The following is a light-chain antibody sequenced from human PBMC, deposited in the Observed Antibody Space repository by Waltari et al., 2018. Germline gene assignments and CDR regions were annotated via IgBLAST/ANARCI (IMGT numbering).Light chain of an antibody. CDR2: NTN. V-gene: IGLV8-61*01. J-gene: IGLJ3*02. Sequence: HTVVTQEPSFSLSPGGTVTLTCGLTSGSVSSNYYPSWYQQTPGQAPRTLIYNTNIRSSGVPDRFSGSILGNKAALTITGAQADDESDYYCVVYMGSDIWVFGGGTKLTVL. CDR1: SGSVSSNYY. CDR3: VVYMGSDIWV.